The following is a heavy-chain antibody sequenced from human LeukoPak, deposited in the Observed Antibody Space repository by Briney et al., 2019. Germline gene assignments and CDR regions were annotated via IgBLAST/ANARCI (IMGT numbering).Heavy chain of an antibody. Sequence: SETLSLTCAVCGGSFSGYYWSWIRQPPGKGLEWIGEINHSGSTNYNPSLKSRVTISVDTSKNQFSLKLSSVTAADTAVYYCARGGNYYYYYYMDVWGKGTTVTVSS. CDR1: GGSFSGYY. V-gene: IGHV4-34*01. CDR2: INHSGST. J-gene: IGHJ6*03. CDR3: ARGGNYYYYYYMDV.